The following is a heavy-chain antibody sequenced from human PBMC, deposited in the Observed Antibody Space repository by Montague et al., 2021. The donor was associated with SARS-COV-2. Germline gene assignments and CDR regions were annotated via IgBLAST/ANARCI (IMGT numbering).Heavy chain of an antibody. D-gene: IGHD6-6*01. Sequence: SVKVSCKASGYTFTSYGISWVRQAPGQGLEWMGWISAYNGNTNYAQKLQGRVTMTTDTSTSTAYMELRSLRSDDTAVYYCARDLLSSSTFGLSQHWGQGTLVTVSS. CDR3: ARDLLSSSTFGLSQH. V-gene: IGHV1-18*01. CDR2: ISAYNGNT. CDR1: GYTFTSYG. J-gene: IGHJ1*01.